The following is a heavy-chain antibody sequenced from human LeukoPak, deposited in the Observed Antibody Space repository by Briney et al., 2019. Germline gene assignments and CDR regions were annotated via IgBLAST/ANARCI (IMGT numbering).Heavy chain of an antibody. D-gene: IGHD6-13*01. CDR2: IWYDGSNK. J-gene: IGHJ5*02. CDR1: GFTFSSYG. V-gene: IGHV3-33*06. CDR3: AKESAGNLHVDWFDP. Sequence: GGSLRLSCAASGFTFSSYGMHWVRQAPGKGLEWVAVIWYDGSNKYYADSVKGRFTIPRDNSKNTLYLQMNSLRAEDTAVYYCAKESAGNLHVDWFDPWGQGTLVTVSS.